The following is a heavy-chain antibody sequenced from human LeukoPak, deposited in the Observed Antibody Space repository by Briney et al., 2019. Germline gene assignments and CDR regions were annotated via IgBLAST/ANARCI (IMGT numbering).Heavy chain of an antibody. CDR1: GFTFSSYS. J-gene: IGHJ4*02. CDR3: AKGLYGSGSYPDY. Sequence: GGSLRLSCAASGFTFSSYSMNWVRQAPGKGLEWVSYISSSSSTIYYADSVKGRFTISRDNAKNSLYLQMNSLRAEDTAVYYCAKGLYGSGSYPDYWGQGALVTVSS. D-gene: IGHD3-10*01. V-gene: IGHV3-48*01. CDR2: ISSSSSTI.